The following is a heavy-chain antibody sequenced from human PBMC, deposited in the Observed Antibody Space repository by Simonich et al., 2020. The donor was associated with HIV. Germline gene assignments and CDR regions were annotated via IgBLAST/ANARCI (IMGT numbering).Heavy chain of an antibody. J-gene: IGHJ3*02. V-gene: IGHV4-38-2*01. CDR3: ARVLQFLYAFDI. D-gene: IGHD3-3*01. CDR1: GYSISRGYY. CDR2: IYHSGST. Sequence: QVQLQESGPGLVKPSETLSLTCAVSGYSISRGYYWGWIRQPPGKGLEWIGSIYHSGSTYHNPSLKSRVTISVDTSKNQFSLKLSSVTAADTAVYYCARVLQFLYAFDIWGQGTMVTVSS.